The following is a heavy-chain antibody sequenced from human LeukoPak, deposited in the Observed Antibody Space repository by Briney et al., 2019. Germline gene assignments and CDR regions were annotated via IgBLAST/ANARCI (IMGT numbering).Heavy chain of an antibody. D-gene: IGHD3-22*01. CDR3: ANRNYYDSTGYFPY. Sequence: SETLSLTCTVSGGSISSYYWSWIRQPPGKGLEWIGYIYYSGSTNYNPSLKSRVTISVDTSKNQFSLKLYSVTAADTAVYYCANRNYYDSTGYFPYWGQGTLVTVSS. CDR1: GGSISSYY. CDR2: IYYSGST. V-gene: IGHV4-59*12. J-gene: IGHJ4*02.